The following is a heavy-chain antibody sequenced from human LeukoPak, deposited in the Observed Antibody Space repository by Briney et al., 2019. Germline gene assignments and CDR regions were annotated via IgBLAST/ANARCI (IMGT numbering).Heavy chain of an antibody. D-gene: IGHD6-13*01. CDR2: ISSSGSTI. J-gene: IGHJ4*02. CDR1: GFTFSSYE. CDR3: ARTPSSEQQLFFDY. Sequence: GGSLRLSCAASGFTFSSYEMNWVRQAPGKGLEWVSYISSSGSTIYYADSLKGRFTISRDNAKNSLYLQMNSLRAEDTAVYYCARTPSSEQQLFFDYWGQGTLVTVSS. V-gene: IGHV3-48*03.